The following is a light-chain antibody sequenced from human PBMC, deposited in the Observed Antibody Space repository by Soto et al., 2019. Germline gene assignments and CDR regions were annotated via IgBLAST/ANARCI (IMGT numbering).Light chain of an antibody. J-gene: IGKJ1*01. V-gene: IGKV3-20*01. CDR3: QQYGNSPLT. CDR2: GAS. Sequence: EIVLTQSPGTLSLSPGERATLSCRASQSVSSSYLAWYQQKPGQAPRLLIYGASSRATGIPDRFSASGSGTDFTLTISRLEPEDFAVYYCQQYGNSPLTFGQGTKVEIK. CDR1: QSVSSSY.